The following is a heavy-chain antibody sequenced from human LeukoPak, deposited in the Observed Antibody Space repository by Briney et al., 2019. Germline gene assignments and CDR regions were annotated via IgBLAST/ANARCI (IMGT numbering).Heavy chain of an antibody. J-gene: IGHJ4*02. CDR3: ASQYCSAGSCYFDG. CDR1: GFSISYNY. CDR2: IYSAGDS. V-gene: IGHV3-53*01. Sequence: GGSLRLSCVVSGFSISYNYMSWVRQAPGKGLEWVSLIYSAGDSYYADSVKGRFIISKDNSKNTVYLQMNRLRPEDTAVYYCASQYCSAGSCYFDGWGQGTLVTVSS. D-gene: IGHD2-8*02.